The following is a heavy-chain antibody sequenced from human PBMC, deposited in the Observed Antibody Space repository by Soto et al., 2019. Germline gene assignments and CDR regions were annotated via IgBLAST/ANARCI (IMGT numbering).Heavy chain of an antibody. J-gene: IGHJ4*02. D-gene: IGHD5-18*01. CDR3: ASGIQLWLRRINNGYSG. CDR1: GGTFSTYA. Sequence: QVQLVQYGAEVKKPESSVKVSCKAPGGTFSTYAISWVRQAPGQGLEWMGGIIPMFGTANYAQRFQDRVTITANESTNTVYMKLSSLRSEDTAVYFCASGIQLWLRRINNGYSGWGQGTLVTVSS. V-gene: IGHV1-69*12. CDR2: IIPMFGTA.